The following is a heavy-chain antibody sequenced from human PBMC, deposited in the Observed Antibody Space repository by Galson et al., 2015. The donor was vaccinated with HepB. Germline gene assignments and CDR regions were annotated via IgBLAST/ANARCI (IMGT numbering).Heavy chain of an antibody. Sequence: SVKVSCKASGYTFTRYAMNWVRQAPGQGLEWMGWINTNTGDPTYAQGFKGRFVFSLDNSISTAYLQISSLKAEDTAVYYCARALDGDYDDGDNWYFDLWGRVTLGTVSP. CDR2: INTNTGDP. CDR1: GYTFTRYA. D-gene: IGHD4-17*01. CDR3: ARALDGDYDDGDNWYFDL. V-gene: IGHV7-4-1*02. J-gene: IGHJ2*01.